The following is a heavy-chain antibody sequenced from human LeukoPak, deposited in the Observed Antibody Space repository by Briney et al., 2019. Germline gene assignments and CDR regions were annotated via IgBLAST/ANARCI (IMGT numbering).Heavy chain of an antibody. V-gene: IGHV4-4*07. D-gene: IGHD4-17*01. CDR3: ARTVTLGNWYFDL. CDR1: GGSISSYY. CDR2: ISASGTT. Sequence: SETLSLTCTVSGGSISSYYWSWIRQPAGTGLEWIGRISASGTTTYNPSLRSRVTMSVHTSKNQFSLKLSSVTAADTAVYYCARTVTLGNWYFDLWGHGTLVTVSS. J-gene: IGHJ2*01.